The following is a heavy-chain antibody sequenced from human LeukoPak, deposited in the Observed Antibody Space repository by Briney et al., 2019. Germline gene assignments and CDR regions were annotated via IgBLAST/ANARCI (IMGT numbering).Heavy chain of an antibody. D-gene: IGHD2-21*01. V-gene: IGHV3-23*01. CDR3: AKGCGGDCYSDEDDAFDI. CDR1: GFTFSSYA. Sequence: LPGGSLRLSCAASGFTFSSYAMSWVRQAPGKGREWVSAISGSGGSTYYADSVKGRFTTSRDNSKNTLYLQMNSLRAEDTAVYYCAKGCGGDCYSDEDDAFDIWGQGTMVTVSS. CDR2: ISGSGGST. J-gene: IGHJ3*02.